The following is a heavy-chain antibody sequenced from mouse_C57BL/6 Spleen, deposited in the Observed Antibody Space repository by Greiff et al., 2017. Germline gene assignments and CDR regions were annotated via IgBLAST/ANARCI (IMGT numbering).Heavy chain of an antibody. V-gene: IGHV1-4*01. CDR2: INPSSGYT. J-gene: IGHJ2*01. CDR1: GYTFTSYT. Sequence: QVQLQQPGAELARPGASVKMSCKASGYTFTSYTMHWVKQRPGQGLEWIGYINPSSGYTQYNQKFKDKATLTADKSSSTAYMQLSSLTSEDYAVYYCARTGYDGYSPYYFDYGGPGTTLTVSS. CDR3: ARTGYDGYSPYYFDY. D-gene: IGHD2-3*01.